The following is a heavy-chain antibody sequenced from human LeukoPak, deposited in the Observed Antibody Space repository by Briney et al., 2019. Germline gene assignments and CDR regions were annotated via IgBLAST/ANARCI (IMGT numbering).Heavy chain of an antibody. Sequence: GVSLRLSCAASGFTFSNYWMNWVRQAPGKGLVWVSHINSDGSSTTYADSVKGRFTISRDNARNTLYLQMDSLRAEDTAVYYCARDRMVGYYHYGMDVWGQGTTVSVSS. CDR2: INSDGSST. V-gene: IGHV3-74*01. J-gene: IGHJ6*02. D-gene: IGHD2-8*01. CDR3: ARDRMVGYYHYGMDV. CDR1: GFTFSNYW.